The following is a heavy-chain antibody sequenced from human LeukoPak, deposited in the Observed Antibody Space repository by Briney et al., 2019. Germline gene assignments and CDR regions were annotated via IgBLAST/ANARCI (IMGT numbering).Heavy chain of an antibody. CDR3: ARDFGSGREEGWFDP. Sequence: SETLSLTCTVSGGSISSSSYYWGWIRQPPGKGLEWIGSIYYSGSTNDNPSLKSRVTISVDTSKKQFSLKLSSVTAADTAVYYCARDFGSGREEGWFDPWGQGTLVTVSS. CDR2: IYYSGST. CDR1: GGSISSSSYY. V-gene: IGHV4-39*07. J-gene: IGHJ5*02. D-gene: IGHD3-3*01.